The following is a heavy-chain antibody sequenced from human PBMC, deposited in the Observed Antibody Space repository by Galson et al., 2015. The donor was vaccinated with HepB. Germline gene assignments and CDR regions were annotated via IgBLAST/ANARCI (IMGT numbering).Heavy chain of an antibody. D-gene: IGHD1-26*01. J-gene: IGHJ4*02. CDR3: ARENSGTYYGYFDY. Sequence: SLRLSCAASGFTFSHYAMHWVRQAPGKGLEWVATLSYDGSNKYYADPVRGRFTISRDNSKNTVSLQMNSLSPEATAVYYCARENSGTYYGYFDYWGQGTLVTVSS. CDR2: LSYDGSNK. CDR1: GFTFSHYA. V-gene: IGHV3-30-3*01.